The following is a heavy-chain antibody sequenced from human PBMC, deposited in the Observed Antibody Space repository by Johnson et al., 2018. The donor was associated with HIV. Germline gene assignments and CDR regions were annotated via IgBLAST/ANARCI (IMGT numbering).Heavy chain of an antibody. D-gene: IGHD2-15*01. J-gene: IGHJ3*02. V-gene: IGHV3-66*01. CDR3: ARDTRDLDAFDI. CDR2: IYGGGST. Sequence: VQLVESGGGLVQPGGSLRLSCAASGFTFSSYGMSWVRQAPGKGLEWVSVIYGGGSTYYADSVKGRFTISRDNSKNTLYLQMNSLRAEDTAVYYCARDTRDLDAFDIWGQGTMV. CDR1: GFTFSSYG.